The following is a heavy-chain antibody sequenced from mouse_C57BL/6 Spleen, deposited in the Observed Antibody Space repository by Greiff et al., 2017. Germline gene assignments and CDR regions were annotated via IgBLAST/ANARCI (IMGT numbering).Heavy chain of an antibody. CDR2: IDPSDSYT. J-gene: IGHJ2*01. V-gene: IGHV1-69*01. CDR1: GYTFTSYW. D-gene: IGHD4-1*01. Sequence: QVQLQQSGAELVMPGASVKLSCKASGYTFTSYWMHWVKQRPGQGLEWIGEIDPSDSYTNYNQKFKGKSTLTVDKSSSTAYMQLSSLTSEDSAVYYCALPGTLDYWGQGTTLTVSS. CDR3: ALPGTLDY.